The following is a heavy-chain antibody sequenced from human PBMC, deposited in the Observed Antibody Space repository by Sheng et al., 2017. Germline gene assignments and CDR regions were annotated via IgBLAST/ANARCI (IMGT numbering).Heavy chain of an antibody. V-gene: IGHV3-30*14. D-gene: IGHD3-3*01. CDR1: GFVFSTYT. Sequence: QVQLVESGGGMVQPGRSLRLSCAASGFVFSTYTMHWVRQTPGKGLEWVAVISYDGSQKFYTDSVKGRFTISRDNSKNTLFLQMNSLATEDTAVYYCVRDMFGLVIYVFDNWGQGTLVTVSS. J-gene: IGHJ4*02. CDR3: VRDMFGLVIYVFDN. CDR2: ISYDGSQK.